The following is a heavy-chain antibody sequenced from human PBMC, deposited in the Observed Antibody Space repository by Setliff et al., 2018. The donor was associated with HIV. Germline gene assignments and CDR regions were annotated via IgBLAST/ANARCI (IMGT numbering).Heavy chain of an antibody. D-gene: IGHD3-16*01. CDR1: SGSNSSNSYY. V-gene: IGHV4-39*07. CDR2: IYYSGST. Sequence: SETLSLTCTVSSGSNSSNSYYWGWIRQPPGKGLEWIGSIYYSGSTYYNPSLKSRVTISVDTSKNQFSLKLSSVTAADTAVYYCARDGGLDANNAFDIWGQGTMVTVSS. CDR3: ARDGGLDANNAFDI. J-gene: IGHJ3*02.